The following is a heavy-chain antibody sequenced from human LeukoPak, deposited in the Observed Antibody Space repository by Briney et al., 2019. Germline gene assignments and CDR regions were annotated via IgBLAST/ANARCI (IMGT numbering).Heavy chain of an antibody. J-gene: IGHJ4*02. Sequence: GRSLRLSCAASGFSFSSYGIHWVRQAPGKGLEWVAVISYDGSNKYYADSVKGRFTISRDNSKNTLYLQMNSLRTEGTSVYYCAKERYSSSSAYIDYWGQGTLVTVSS. V-gene: IGHV3-30*18. D-gene: IGHD6-6*01. CDR1: GFSFSSYG. CDR2: ISYDGSNK. CDR3: AKERYSSSSAYIDY.